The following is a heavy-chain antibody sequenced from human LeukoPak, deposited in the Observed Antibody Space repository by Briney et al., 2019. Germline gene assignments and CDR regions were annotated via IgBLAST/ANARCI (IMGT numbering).Heavy chain of an antibody. D-gene: IGHD3-3*01. CDR2: IIPIFGTA. Sequence: SVKVSCKASGGTFSSYAISWVRQAPGQGLEWMGGIIPIFGTASYAQKFQGRVTITADESTSTAYMELSSLRSEDTAVYYCARVSDDFWSGYRFDPWGQGTLVTVSS. CDR1: GGTFSSYA. CDR3: ARVSDDFWSGYRFDP. V-gene: IGHV1-69*13. J-gene: IGHJ5*02.